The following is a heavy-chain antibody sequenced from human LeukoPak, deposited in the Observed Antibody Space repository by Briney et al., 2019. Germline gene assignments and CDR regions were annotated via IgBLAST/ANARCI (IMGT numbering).Heavy chain of an antibody. CDR1: GFTVGNNF. V-gene: IGHV3-66*02. Sequence: PGGSLRLSCTASGFTVGNNFLTWVRQAPGKGLEWVSLIYSGGGTHYADSVRGRFTISRDNSKNTLFLQMNSLRGDDTAVYYCGRDVRPWGQGTMVTVSS. CDR2: IYSGGGT. J-gene: IGHJ3*01. D-gene: IGHD3-10*02. CDR3: GRDVRP.